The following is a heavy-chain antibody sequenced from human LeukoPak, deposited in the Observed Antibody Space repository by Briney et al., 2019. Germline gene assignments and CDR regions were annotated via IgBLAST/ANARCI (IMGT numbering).Heavy chain of an antibody. Sequence: SVKVSCKASVGTFSSYAISWVRQAPGQGLEWMGGIIPIFGTANYAQKFQGRVTITADESTSTAYMELSSLRSEDTAVYYCAAPGIAAAGTRGYFDYWGQGTLVTVSS. V-gene: IGHV1-69*01. CDR3: AAPGIAAAGTRGYFDY. J-gene: IGHJ4*02. CDR2: IIPIFGTA. CDR1: VGTFSSYA. D-gene: IGHD6-13*01.